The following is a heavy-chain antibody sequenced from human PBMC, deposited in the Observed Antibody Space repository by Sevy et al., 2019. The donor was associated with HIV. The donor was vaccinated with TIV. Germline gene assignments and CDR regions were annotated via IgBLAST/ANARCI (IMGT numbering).Heavy chain of an antibody. Sequence: GESLKISCAASGFTFSNYAMHWVRQAPGKGLEWVAVISYDGSNKYYADSVRGRFTISRDSSKNTLYLQMNSLRPEDTAVYYCARDLEVYGGWEQTSQGMDVWGQGTTVTVSS. D-gene: IGHD1-26*01. CDR1: GFTFSNYA. CDR3: ARDLEVYGGWEQTSQGMDV. J-gene: IGHJ6*02. V-gene: IGHV3-30-3*01. CDR2: ISYDGSNK.